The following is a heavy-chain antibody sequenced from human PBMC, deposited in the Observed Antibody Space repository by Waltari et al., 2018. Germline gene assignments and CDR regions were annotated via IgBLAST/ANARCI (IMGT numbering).Heavy chain of an antibody. CDR3: AKHPRGGPYYFDY. D-gene: IGHD3-10*01. Sequence: VQLVESGGGVVQPGRSLRLSCAASGFTFSSYGMHWFRQAPGKVLEWVAVISYDGSNKYYADSVKGRFTISRDNSKNTLYLQMNSLRAEDTAVYYCAKHPRGGPYYFDYWGQGTLVTVSS. CDR2: ISYDGSNK. CDR1: GFTFSSYG. J-gene: IGHJ4*02. V-gene: IGHV3-30*18.